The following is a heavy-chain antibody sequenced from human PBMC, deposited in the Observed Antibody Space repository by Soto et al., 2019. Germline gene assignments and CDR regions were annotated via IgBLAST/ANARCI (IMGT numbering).Heavy chain of an antibody. CDR1: GFTFSSYA. CDR3: ARDLGVVVVAATLH. D-gene: IGHD2-15*01. CDR2: ISYDGSNK. Sequence: GVLRLSCAASGFTFSSYAMHWVRQAPGKGLEWVAVISYDGSNKYYADSVKGRFTISRDNSKNTLYLQMNSLRAEDTAVYYCARDLGVVVVAATLHWGQRTLVTVSS. V-gene: IGHV3-30-3*01. J-gene: IGHJ4*02.